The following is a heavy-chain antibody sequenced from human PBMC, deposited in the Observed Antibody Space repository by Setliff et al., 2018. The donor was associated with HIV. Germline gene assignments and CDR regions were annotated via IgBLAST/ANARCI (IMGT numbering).Heavy chain of an antibody. CDR3: AKTNGWYLIDY. CDR1: GFTFSTYG. Sequence: GGSLRLSCAASGFTFSTYGMHWVRQAPGKGLEWVTFIRNDASNTYYADSVKGRFTISRDSSKNTLYLQMDSLRTEDTAVYYCAKTNGWYLIDYWGQGTLVTVSS. J-gene: IGHJ4*02. CDR2: IRNDASNT. V-gene: IGHV3-30*02. D-gene: IGHD6-19*01.